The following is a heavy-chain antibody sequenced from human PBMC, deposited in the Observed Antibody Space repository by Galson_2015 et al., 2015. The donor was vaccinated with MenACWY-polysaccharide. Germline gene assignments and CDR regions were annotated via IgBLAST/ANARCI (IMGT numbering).Heavy chain of an antibody. V-gene: IGHV4-39*01. J-gene: IGHJ4*02. D-gene: IGHD3-22*01. CDR2: IYYSGGT. CDR1: GGSVSSSSYF. Sequence: SETLSLTCTVSGGSVSSSSYFWGWIRQPPGKGLEWIGSIYYSGGTYYNPSLKSRVTISVDTSKNQFSLQLSSVTAADTAVYYCGRTFTSGYYYVGYWGQGPLVTVSS. CDR3: GRTFTSGYYYVGY.